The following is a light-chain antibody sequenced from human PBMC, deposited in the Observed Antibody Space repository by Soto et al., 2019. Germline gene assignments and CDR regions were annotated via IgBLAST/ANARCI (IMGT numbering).Light chain of an antibody. J-gene: IGKJ1*01. CDR1: QSISSW. CDR3: KQYETFSGT. Sequence: DIQMTQSPATLSASLGDRVTITCRASQSISSWLAWYQQKPGKAHKLLIYKASSLESGVQSRFSGSGSGTEFTLTIRSLQPDDFATYYCKQYETFSGTFGPGTKVDIK. V-gene: IGKV1-5*03. CDR2: KAS.